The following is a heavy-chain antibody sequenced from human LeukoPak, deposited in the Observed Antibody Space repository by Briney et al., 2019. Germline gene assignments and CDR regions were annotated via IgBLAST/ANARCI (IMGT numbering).Heavy chain of an antibody. D-gene: IGHD3-22*01. CDR1: GFTFSSYS. V-gene: IGHV3-48*04. J-gene: IGHJ3*02. CDR3: ARDFGYDSSGYYYHDAFDI. Sequence: QSGGSLRLSCAASGFTFSSYSMNWVRQAPGKGLEWVSYISSSSSTIYYADSVKGRFTISRDNAKNSLYLQMNSLRAEDTAVYYCARDFGYDSSGYYYHDAFDIWGQGTMVTVSS. CDR2: ISSSSSTI.